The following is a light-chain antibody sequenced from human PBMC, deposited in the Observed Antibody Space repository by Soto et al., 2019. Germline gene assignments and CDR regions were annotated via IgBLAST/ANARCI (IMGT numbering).Light chain of an antibody. Sequence: VLTQSPGTLSLSPGERATISCRASQTISSSYLAWYQRKPDQAPRLLIYGVSTRATGIPHRFSGSGSGTDFTLTISRLEPEDCGVYYCQQYGGSPPYTFGQGTRLEIK. J-gene: IGKJ2*01. CDR2: GVS. CDR1: QTISSSY. V-gene: IGKV3-20*01. CDR3: QQYGGSPPYT.